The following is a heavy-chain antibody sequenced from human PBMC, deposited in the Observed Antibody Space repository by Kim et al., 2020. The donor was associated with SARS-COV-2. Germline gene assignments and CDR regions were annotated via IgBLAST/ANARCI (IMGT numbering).Heavy chain of an antibody. CDR2: IGTAGDT. V-gene: IGHV3-13*04. D-gene: IGHD6-19*01. CDR1: GFTFSSYD. CDR3: ARADTVAGTQYYFDY. Sequence: GGSLRLSCAASGFTFSSYDMHWVRQATGKGLEWVSAIGTAGDTYYPGSVKGRFTISRENAKNSLYLQMNSLRAGDTAVYYCARADTVAGTQYYFDYWGQGTLVTVSS. J-gene: IGHJ4*02.